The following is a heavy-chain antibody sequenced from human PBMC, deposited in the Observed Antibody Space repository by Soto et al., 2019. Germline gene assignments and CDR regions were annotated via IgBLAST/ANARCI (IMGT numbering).Heavy chain of an antibody. V-gene: IGHV1-8*01. CDR1: GYTFTSYD. CDR2: MNPNSGNT. CDR3: ARGLGGNYIWGSYFRYYYMDV. D-gene: IGHD3-16*01. J-gene: IGHJ6*03. Sequence: ASVKVSCKASGYTFTSYDINWVRQATGQGLEWMGWMNPNSGNTGYAQKFQGRVTMTRNTSISTAYMELSSLRSEDTAVYYCARGLGGNYIWGSYFRYYYMDVWGKGTKVTVSS.